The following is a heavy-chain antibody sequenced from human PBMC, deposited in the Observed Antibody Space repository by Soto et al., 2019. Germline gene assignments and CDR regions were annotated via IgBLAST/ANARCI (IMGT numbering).Heavy chain of an antibody. Sequence: QVQLQESGPGLVKPSETLSLTCTVSGDSISSSYWSWIRQPPGKGLEWIGYRYYSGSTSYNPSLNRRVTLSVDTSKNQFFLQLSFVTAADTAVYYCARHRALNWFDPWGQGTLVTVSS. CDR2: RYYSGST. CDR3: ARHRALNWFDP. CDR1: GDSISSSY. V-gene: IGHV4-59*08. J-gene: IGHJ5*02.